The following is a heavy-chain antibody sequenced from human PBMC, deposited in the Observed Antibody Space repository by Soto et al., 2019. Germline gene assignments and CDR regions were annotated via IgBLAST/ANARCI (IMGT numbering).Heavy chain of an antibody. CDR1: GGSISGYY. Sequence: QVQLQESGPGLVKPSETLSLTCTVSGGSISGYYWIWIRQPPGKRLEWIGYVHHSGSTDSNPSLKSRVTISLCTSKSQFSLMLNSVTAADTAVYYCARGLYGATYYFDYWGQGALVTVSS. V-gene: IGHV4-59*01. CDR2: VHHSGST. CDR3: ARGLYGATYYFDY. D-gene: IGHD3-10*01. J-gene: IGHJ4*02.